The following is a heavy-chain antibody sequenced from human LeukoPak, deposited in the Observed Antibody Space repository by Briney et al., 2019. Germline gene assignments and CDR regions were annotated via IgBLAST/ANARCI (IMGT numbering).Heavy chain of an antibody. CDR1: GFTFNSYS. J-gene: IGHJ4*02. CDR3: ARGPAAAIDY. D-gene: IGHD2-2*01. Sequence: GGSLRPSCAASGFTFNSYSMNWVRQAPGKGLEWVSYISSSSYTIYYADSMKGRFTISRDNGKNSLYLQMNSLRDGDTAIYYCARGPAAAIDYWGQGTLVTASS. CDR2: ISSSSYTI. V-gene: IGHV3-48*02.